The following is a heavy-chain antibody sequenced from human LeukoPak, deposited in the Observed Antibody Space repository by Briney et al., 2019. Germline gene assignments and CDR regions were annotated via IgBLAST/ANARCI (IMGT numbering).Heavy chain of an antibody. D-gene: IGHD5-18*01. CDR3: ATNRGTAMAGDAFDI. CDR2: INHSGST. J-gene: IGHJ3*02. Sequence: PSETLSLTCAVYGGSFSGYYWSWIRQPPGKGLEWIGEINHSGSTNYNPSLKSRVTISVDTSKNQFSLKLSSVTAADTAVYYCATNRGTAMAGDAFDIWGQGTMVTVSS. V-gene: IGHV4-34*01. CDR1: GGSFSGYY.